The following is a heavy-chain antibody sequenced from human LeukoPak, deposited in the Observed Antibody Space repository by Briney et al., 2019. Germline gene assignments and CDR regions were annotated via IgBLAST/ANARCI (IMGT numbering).Heavy chain of an antibody. CDR2: IYYSGST. J-gene: IGHJ3*02. Sequence: SGTLSLTCAVSGGSISSSNWWSWVRQPPGKGLEWIGSIYYSGSTYYNPSLKSRVTISVDTSKNQFSLKLSSVTAADTAVYYCARDLGLITMVRGVIPDAFDIWGQGTMVTVSS. CDR1: GGSISSSNW. D-gene: IGHD3-10*01. CDR3: ARDLGLITMVRGVIPDAFDI. V-gene: IGHV4-4*02.